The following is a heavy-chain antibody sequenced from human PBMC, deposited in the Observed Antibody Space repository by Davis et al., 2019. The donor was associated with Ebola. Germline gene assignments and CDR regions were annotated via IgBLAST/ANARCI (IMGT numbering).Heavy chain of an antibody. V-gene: IGHV3-21*03. CDR1: GSTSSIYR. CDR2: ITSSSSYI. CDR3: AGETQWVVRRWFDP. Sequence: GGSLRPSCPPLGSTSSIYRMNCVRPAPGKGMEWDASITSSSSYIYYADSVKGRFTISRDNAKNSLYLQMNSLRAEDTAVYYCAGETQWVVRRWFDPWGQGTMVTVSS. J-gene: IGHJ5*02. D-gene: IGHD6-19*01.